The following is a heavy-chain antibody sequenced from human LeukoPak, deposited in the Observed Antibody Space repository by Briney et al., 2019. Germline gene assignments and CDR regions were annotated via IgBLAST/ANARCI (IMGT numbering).Heavy chain of an antibody. Sequence: GESLKISCKGSGYSFTSYWIGWVRQMPGKGLEWMGIIYPGDSDTSYSPSFQGQVTISADKSLSTPYLQWSSLKASDTAMYYCARRGGYSYGSNWFDPWGQGTLVTVSS. CDR3: ARRGGYSYGSNWFDP. V-gene: IGHV5-51*01. CDR2: IYPGDSDT. D-gene: IGHD5-18*01. J-gene: IGHJ5*02. CDR1: GYSFTSYW.